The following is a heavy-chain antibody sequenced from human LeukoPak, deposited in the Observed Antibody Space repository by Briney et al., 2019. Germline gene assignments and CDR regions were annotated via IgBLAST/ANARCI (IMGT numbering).Heavy chain of an antibody. CDR2: ISAYNGNT. D-gene: IGHD6-13*01. V-gene: IGHV1-18*04. CDR1: GYTFTSYG. CDR3: ARDRLSSSWSSRYFQH. J-gene: IGHJ1*01. Sequence: GASVKVSCKASGYTFTSYGISWVRQAPGQGLEWMGWISAYNGNTNYAQKLQGRVTMTTDTSTSTAYMELRSLRSDDTAVYYCARDRLSSSWSSRYFQHWGQGTLSPSPQ.